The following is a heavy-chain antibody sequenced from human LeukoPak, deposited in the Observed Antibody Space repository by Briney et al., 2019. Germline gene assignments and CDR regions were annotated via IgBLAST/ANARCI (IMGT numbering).Heavy chain of an antibody. CDR1: GGSISSYY. D-gene: IGHD5-18*01. CDR2: IYYSGGT. CDR3: ARLRADSYGYFDY. V-gene: IGHV4-59*08. Sequence: SETLSLTCTVSGGSISSYYWSWVRQPPGKGLEWNGYIYYSGGTNYNPSLKSRVTISVGTSKNQFSLKLPSVTAADTAVYYCARLRADSYGYFDYWGLGTLVTVSS. J-gene: IGHJ4*02.